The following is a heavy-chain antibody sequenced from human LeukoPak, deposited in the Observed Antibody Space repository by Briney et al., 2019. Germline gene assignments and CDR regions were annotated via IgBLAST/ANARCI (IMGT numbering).Heavy chain of an antibody. J-gene: IGHJ4*02. D-gene: IGHD5-18*01. CDR3: SRGLDRGYAYGPLE. CDR1: GFTFSRYA. CDR2: ISDNGGST. Sequence: PGGSLRLSCAASGFTFSRYAMHWVRQAPGKGLEYISSISDNGGSTFYANSVKGRFTISRDNSNNMLYLQMGSLRVEDMAVYYCSRGLDRGYAYGPLEWGQGDLVTVSS. V-gene: IGHV3-64*01.